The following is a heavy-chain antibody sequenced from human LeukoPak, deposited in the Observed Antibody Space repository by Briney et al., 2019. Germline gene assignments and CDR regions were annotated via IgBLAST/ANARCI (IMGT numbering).Heavy chain of an antibody. CDR3: ARPLGPSVDFDY. V-gene: IGHV3-23*01. CDR2: ISGSGGST. CDR1: GFTFSSYA. D-gene: IGHD7-27*01. Sequence: GGSLRLSCAASGFTFSSYAMSWVRQAPGKGLEWVSGISGSGGSTYYADSVKGRFTISRDNSKNTLNLQMNSLRAEDTAVYYCARPLGPSVDFDYWGQGTLVTVSS. J-gene: IGHJ4*02.